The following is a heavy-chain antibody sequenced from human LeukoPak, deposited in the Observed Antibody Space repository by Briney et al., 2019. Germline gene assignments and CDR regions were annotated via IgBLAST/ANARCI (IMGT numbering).Heavy chain of an antibody. CDR3: VRGPGFVDF. CDR2: LFYGVTT. Sequence: PSETLSLTCTVSGASINSQTYYWGWIRQPPGKGLEWIVSLFYGVTTYYNPSLKSRVTISPDTSKNQLSLKLTSVTAADTAVYYCVRGPGFVDFWGQGTLVTVSS. J-gene: IGHJ4*02. V-gene: IGHV4-39*07. D-gene: IGHD3/OR15-3a*01. CDR1: GASINSQTYY.